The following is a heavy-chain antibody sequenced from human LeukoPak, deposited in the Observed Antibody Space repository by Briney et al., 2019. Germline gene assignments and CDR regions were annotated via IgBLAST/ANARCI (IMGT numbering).Heavy chain of an antibody. Sequence: QPGGSLRLSCAASGFTFSSYAMYWVRQAPGKGLEWVAVISYDGSDKFYADSVKGRFTISRDSSKNTLYLQMNSLRAEDTAVYYCARGLLRLGELSLYFSDYWGQGTLVTVSS. J-gene: IGHJ4*02. CDR1: GFTFSSYA. CDR2: ISYDGSDK. D-gene: IGHD3-16*02. V-gene: IGHV3-30*04. CDR3: ARGLLRLGELSLYFSDY.